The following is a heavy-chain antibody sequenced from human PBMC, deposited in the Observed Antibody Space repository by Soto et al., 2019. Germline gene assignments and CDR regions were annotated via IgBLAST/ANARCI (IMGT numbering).Heavy chain of an antibody. J-gene: IGHJ4*02. V-gene: IGHV3-33*01. CDR3: ARDRSSWYYFDY. Sequence: PGGSLRLSCAASGFTFSSYGMHWVRLAPGKGLEWVAVIWYDGSNKYYADSVKGRFTISRDNSKNTLYLQMNSLRAEDTAVYYCARDRSSWYYFDYWGQGTLVTVSS. CDR2: IWYDGSNK. CDR1: GFTFSSYG. D-gene: IGHD6-13*01.